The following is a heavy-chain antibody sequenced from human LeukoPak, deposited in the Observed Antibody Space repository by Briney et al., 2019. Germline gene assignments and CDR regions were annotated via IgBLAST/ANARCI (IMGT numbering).Heavy chain of an antibody. Sequence: ASQTLSLACTVSGGSISGGGYYWSWIRQHPGKGLEWIGYIYYSGSTYYNPSLKSRVTISVDTSKNQFSLKLSPVTAADTAVYYCARGPHDYGDLYYFDYWGQGTLVTISS. CDR1: GGSISGGGYY. D-gene: IGHD4-17*01. J-gene: IGHJ4*02. V-gene: IGHV4-31*03. CDR2: IYYSGST. CDR3: ARGPHDYGDLYYFDY.